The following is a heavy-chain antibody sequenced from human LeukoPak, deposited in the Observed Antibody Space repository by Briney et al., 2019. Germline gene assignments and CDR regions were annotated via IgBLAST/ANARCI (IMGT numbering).Heavy chain of an antibody. Sequence: GGSLRLSCAASGFTFSSYSMNWVRQAPGKGLEWVSSISSSSSYIYYADSVKGRFTTSRDNAKNSLYLQMNSLRAEDTAVYYCARDAEGYFDYWGQGTLVTVSS. CDR1: GFTFSSYS. V-gene: IGHV3-21*01. CDR3: ARDAEGYFDY. J-gene: IGHJ4*02. CDR2: ISSSSSYI.